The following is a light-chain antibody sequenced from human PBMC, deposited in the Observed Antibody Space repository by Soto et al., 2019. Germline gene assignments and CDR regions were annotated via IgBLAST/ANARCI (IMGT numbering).Light chain of an antibody. CDR1: QSFTSNY. CDR3: QQRSNWPVS. J-gene: IGKJ4*01. CDR2: GAS. V-gene: IGKV3D-20*02. Sequence: EIVLTQSPGTLSLSPGERATLSCGASQSFTSNYLAWYQQKPGQAPRLLIYGASKRATGIPARFSGIGSGTDFTLTINSLQPEDSAIYYCQQRSNWPVSFGGGTKVDIK.